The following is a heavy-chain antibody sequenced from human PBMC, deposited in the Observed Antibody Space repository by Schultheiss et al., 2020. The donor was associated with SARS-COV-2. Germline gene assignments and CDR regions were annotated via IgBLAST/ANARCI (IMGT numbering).Heavy chain of an antibody. CDR1: GFTFSSYG. CDR3: VKSPAGRHYSSSWYSRVKGGHYYFDY. V-gene: IGHV3-30*12. J-gene: IGHJ4*02. Sequence: GGSLRLSCAASGFTFSSYGMHWVRQAPGKGLEWVAVISYDGSNKYYADSVKGRFTISRDNSKNTLYLQMNSLRAEDTAIYYCVKSPAGRHYSSSWYSRVKGGHYYFDYWGQGTLVTVSS. D-gene: IGHD6-13*01. CDR2: ISYDGSNK.